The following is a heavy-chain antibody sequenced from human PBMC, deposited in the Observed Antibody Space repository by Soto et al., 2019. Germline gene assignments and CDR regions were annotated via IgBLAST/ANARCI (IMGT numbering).Heavy chain of an antibody. J-gene: IGHJ4*02. CDR3: ARVSARYFDWLDVY. CDR2: IYYSGST. Sequence: SETLSLTCTVSGGSISSYYWSWIRQPPGKGLEWIGYIYYSGSTNYNPSLKSRVTISVDTSKNQFSLKLSSVTAADTAVYYCARVSARYFDWLDVYWGQGTLVTVS. V-gene: IGHV4-59*01. CDR1: GGSISSYY. D-gene: IGHD3-9*01.